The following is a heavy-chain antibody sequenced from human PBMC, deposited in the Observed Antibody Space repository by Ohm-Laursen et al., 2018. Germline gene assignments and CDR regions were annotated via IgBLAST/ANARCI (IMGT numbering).Heavy chain of an antibody. V-gene: IGHV1-2*02. J-gene: IGHJ4*02. D-gene: IGHD6-6*01. CDR1: GYTFTGYY. Sequence: ASVKVSCKASGYTFTGYYMHWVRQAPGQGLEWMGWINPNSGGTNYAQKFQGRVTMTRDTSISAAYMELSRLRSDDTAVYYCARDHPVHIYSSSGYYFDYWGQGTLVTVSS. CDR2: INPNSGGT. CDR3: ARDHPVHIYSSSGYYFDY.